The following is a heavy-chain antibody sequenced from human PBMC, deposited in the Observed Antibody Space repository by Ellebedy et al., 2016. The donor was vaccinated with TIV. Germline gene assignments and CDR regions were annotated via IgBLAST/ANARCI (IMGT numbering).Heavy chain of an antibody. J-gene: IGHJ4*02. CDR1: GASVNSGFNY. V-gene: IGHV4-61*01. CDR3: ARGRPTASREYDY. D-gene: IGHD3-10*01. Sequence: SETLSLTXTVSGASVNSGFNYWSWVRQPPGGGLEWIGYIYSSSSTKYNPSLTSRVTISVDTSQNQFSLNLQLVTTADTAVYYCARGRPTASREYDYWGQGTLVTVYS. CDR2: IYSSSST.